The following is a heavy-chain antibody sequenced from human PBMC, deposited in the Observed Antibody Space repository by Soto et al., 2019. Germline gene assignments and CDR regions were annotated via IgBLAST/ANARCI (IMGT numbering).Heavy chain of an antibody. CDR3: AKLVLPAATDWYYFDY. CDR1: GFTFSSYA. D-gene: IGHD2-2*01. Sequence: EVQLLESGGGLVQPGGSLRLSCAASGFTFSSYAMSWVRQAPGKGLEWVSAISGSGGSTYYADSVMGRFTISRDNSKNTLYLQMNSLRAEDTAVYYCAKLVLPAATDWYYFDYWGQGTLVTVSS. CDR2: ISGSGGST. J-gene: IGHJ4*02. V-gene: IGHV3-23*01.